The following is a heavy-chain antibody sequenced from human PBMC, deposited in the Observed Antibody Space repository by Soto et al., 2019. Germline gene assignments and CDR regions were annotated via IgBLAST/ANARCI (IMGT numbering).Heavy chain of an antibody. V-gene: IGHV1-69*13. J-gene: IGHJ6*02. D-gene: IGHD3-22*01. CDR3: ARGYYYDSSGYYSDYYYGMDV. Sequence: ASVKVSCKASGGTFSSYAISWVRQAPGQGLEWMGGIIPIFGTANYAQKFQGRVTITADESTSTAYMELSSLRSEDTAVYYCARGYYYDSSGYYSDYYYGMDVWGQGTTVTVSS. CDR1: GGTFSSYA. CDR2: IIPIFGTA.